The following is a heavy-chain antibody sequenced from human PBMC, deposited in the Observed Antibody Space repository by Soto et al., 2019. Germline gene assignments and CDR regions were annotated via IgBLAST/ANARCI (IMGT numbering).Heavy chain of an antibody. V-gene: IGHV1-69*13. CDR3: ARDPTTDNWNYVPWFDF. Sequence: ASVKVSCKASGGTFSSYAISWVRQAPGQGLEWMGGIIPIFGTANYAQKFQGRVTITADESTSTAYMELSSLRSEDTAVYYCARDPTTDNWNYVPWFDFWGQGTLVTVSS. D-gene: IGHD1-7*01. CDR2: IIPIFGTA. CDR1: GGTFSSYA. J-gene: IGHJ5*01.